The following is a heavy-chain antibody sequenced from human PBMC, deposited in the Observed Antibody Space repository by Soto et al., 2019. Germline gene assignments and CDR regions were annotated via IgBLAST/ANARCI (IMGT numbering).Heavy chain of an antibody. CDR1: GASISRSTYY. J-gene: IGHJ5*02. D-gene: IGHD5-12*01. CDR3: ETQGRSVDRTGSYPNWLDP. Sequence: ETLSLTCPVSGASISRSTYYWAWIRQPPGKGLEWIGSMYYGGSIYYNPSLKSRVTISADTSKNQFSLKLNSVIAADTAVYYCETQGRSVDRTGSYPNWLDPWGQGTLVTVYS. V-gene: IGHV4-39*01. CDR2: MYYGGSI.